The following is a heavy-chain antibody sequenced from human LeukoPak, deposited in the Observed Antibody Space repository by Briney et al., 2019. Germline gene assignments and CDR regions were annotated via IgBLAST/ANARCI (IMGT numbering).Heavy chain of an antibody. CDR1: GGSISSYY. J-gene: IGHJ4*02. CDR2: IYYSGST. V-gene: IGHV4-59*01. Sequence: SETLSLTCTVSGGSISSYYWSWIRQPPGKGLEWIGYIYYSGSTNYNPSLKSRVTISVDTSKNQFSLKLSSVTAAGTAVYYCARVAWSAVTGTPGPFDYWGQGTLVTVSS. D-gene: IGHD1-20*01. CDR3: ARVAWSAVTGTPGPFDY.